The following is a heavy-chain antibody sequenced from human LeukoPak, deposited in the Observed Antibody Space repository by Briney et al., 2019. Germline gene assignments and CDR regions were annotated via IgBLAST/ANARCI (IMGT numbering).Heavy chain of an antibody. CDR1: GDSVSSNSAA. D-gene: IGHD3-22*01. Sequence: SQTLSLTCAISGDSVSSNSAAWNWIRQSPSRGLEWLGRTYYRSKWYNDYAVSVKSRITINPDTSKNQFSLQLNSVTPEDTAVYYCARYSDYYDSSGYSPYYYMDVWGKGTTVTVSS. CDR2: TYYRSKWYN. V-gene: IGHV6-1*01. CDR3: ARYSDYYDSSGYSPYYYMDV. J-gene: IGHJ6*03.